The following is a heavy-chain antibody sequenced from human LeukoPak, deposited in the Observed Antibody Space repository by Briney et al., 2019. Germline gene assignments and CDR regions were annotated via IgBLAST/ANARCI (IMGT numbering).Heavy chain of an antibody. J-gene: IGHJ4*02. CDR2: IRSKAYGGTT. D-gene: IGHD6-19*01. V-gene: IGHV3-49*03. CDR3: TTEPLIAVAGTY. CDR1: GFTFGDYA. Sequence: GGSLRLSCTASGFTFGDYAMSWFRQAPGKGLEWVGFIRSKAYGGTTEYAASVKGRFTISRDDSKNTLYLQMNSLKTEDTAVYYCTTEPLIAVAGTYWGQGTLVTVSS.